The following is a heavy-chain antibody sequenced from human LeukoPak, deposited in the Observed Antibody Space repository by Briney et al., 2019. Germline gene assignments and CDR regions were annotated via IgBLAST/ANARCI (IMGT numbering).Heavy chain of an antibody. CDR3: ARDLLTIAVSTFDY. D-gene: IGHD2-15*01. V-gene: IGHV4-34*01. J-gene: IGHJ4*02. Sequence: SETLSLTCAVYGGSFSGYYWSWIRQPPGKGLEWIGEINHSGSTNYNPSLKSRVTISVDTSKNQFSLKLSSVTAADTAVYYCARDLLTIAVSTFDYWGQGTLVTVSS. CDR2: INHSGST. CDR1: GGSFSGYY.